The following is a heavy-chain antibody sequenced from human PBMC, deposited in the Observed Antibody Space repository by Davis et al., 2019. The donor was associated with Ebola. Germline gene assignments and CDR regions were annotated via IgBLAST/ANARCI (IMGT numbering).Heavy chain of an antibody. D-gene: IGHD6-19*01. J-gene: IGHJ4*02. CDR2: INDSGST. CDR3: ARTTRASGWFLDY. Sequence: SQTLSLTCAVYGGSFSGYYWSWVRQPPGKGLEWIGEINDSGSTNYNPSLKSRVTISVDTSKNQFSLKLSSVTAADTAVYYCARTTRASGWFLDYWGQGALVTVSS. V-gene: IGHV4-34*01. CDR1: GGSFSGYY.